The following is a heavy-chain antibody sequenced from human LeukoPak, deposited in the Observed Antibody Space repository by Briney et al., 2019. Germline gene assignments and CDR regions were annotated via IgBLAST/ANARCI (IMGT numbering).Heavy chain of an antibody. CDR1: GYTFTSYY. Sequence: ASVKVSCKASGYTFTSYYMHWVRQAPGQGLEWMGIINPSGGSTSYAQEFQGRVTMTRDTSTSTVYMELSSLRSEDTAVYYCASEVRDIVVVPAVTPFDYWGQGTLVTVSS. V-gene: IGHV1-46*01. J-gene: IGHJ4*02. CDR2: INPSGGST. CDR3: ASEVRDIVVVPAVTPFDY. D-gene: IGHD2-2*01.